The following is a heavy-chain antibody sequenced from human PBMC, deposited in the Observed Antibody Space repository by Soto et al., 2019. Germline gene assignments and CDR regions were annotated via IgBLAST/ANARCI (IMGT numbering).Heavy chain of an antibody. CDR1: GGSISSGDYY. CDR2: IYYSGST. V-gene: IGHV4-30-4*01. CDR3: ARVLSRAAAGDFDY. Sequence: QVQLQESGPGLVKPSQTLSLTCTVSGGSISSGDYYWSWIRQPPGKGLEWIGYIYYSGSTYYNPSLKSRVTISVDTSNNQFSLKLSSVTAADTAVYCCARVLSRAAAGDFDYWGQGTLVTVSS. J-gene: IGHJ4*02. D-gene: IGHD6-13*01.